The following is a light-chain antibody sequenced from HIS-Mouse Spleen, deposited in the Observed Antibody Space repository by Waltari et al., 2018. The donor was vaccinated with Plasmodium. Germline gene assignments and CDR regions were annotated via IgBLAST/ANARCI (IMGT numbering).Light chain of an antibody. CDR2: EDI. CDR3: YSTDSSGNHRV. Sequence: SYALTQPPSVSVSPGQTARITCPGDALPKKYAYWYQQKSGQATVLVIYEDIKRPSGIPERFSGSSSGTMATLTISGAQVEDEADYYCYSTDSSGNHRVFGGGTKLTVL. V-gene: IGLV3-10*01. CDR1: ALPKKY. J-gene: IGLJ3*02.